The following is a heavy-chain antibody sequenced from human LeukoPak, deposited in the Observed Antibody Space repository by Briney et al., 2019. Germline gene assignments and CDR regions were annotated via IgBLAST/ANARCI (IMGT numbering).Heavy chain of an antibody. CDR1: GFTFSSYW. Sequence: GRSLRLSWAPSGFTFSSYWMSCVRQAPGKRLEWVANIKQDGSEKYHVDSVKGRFTISRDNAKNSLYLQMNSLRAEDTAVYYCARDNSSSWYVRLYYFDYWGQGTLVTVSS. J-gene: IGHJ4*02. CDR2: IKQDGSEK. V-gene: IGHV3-7*01. CDR3: ARDNSSSWYVRLYYFDY. D-gene: IGHD6-13*01.